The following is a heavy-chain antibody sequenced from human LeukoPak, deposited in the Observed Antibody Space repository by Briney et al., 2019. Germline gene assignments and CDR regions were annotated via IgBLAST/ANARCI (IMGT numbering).Heavy chain of an antibody. CDR2: ISSGSSYI. CDR1: GFTFSTYS. CDR3: ARAYGSGSYYRCSDS. J-gene: IGHJ4*02. V-gene: IGHV3-21*01. D-gene: IGHD3-10*01. Sequence: GGSLRLSCAASGFTFSTYSMNWVRQAPGKGLEWVSSISSGSSYIYYADSVKGRFTISRDNAKNSLYLQMNSLRAEDTAVYYCARAYGSGSYYRCSDSWGQGTLVTVSS.